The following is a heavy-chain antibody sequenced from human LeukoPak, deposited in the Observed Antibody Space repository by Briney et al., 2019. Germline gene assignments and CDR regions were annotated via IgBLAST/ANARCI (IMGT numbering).Heavy chain of an antibody. J-gene: IGHJ4*02. Sequence: ASVKVSCKASGYIFNNYGITWVRQAPGQGLEWMGWINAGNGNTKYSQEFQGRVTITRDTSASTAYMELSSLRSEDMAVYYCARGNSGWPYLPFDYWGQGTLVTVSS. CDR2: INAGNGNT. D-gene: IGHD6-19*01. CDR1: GYIFNNYG. CDR3: ARGNSGWPYLPFDY. V-gene: IGHV1-3*03.